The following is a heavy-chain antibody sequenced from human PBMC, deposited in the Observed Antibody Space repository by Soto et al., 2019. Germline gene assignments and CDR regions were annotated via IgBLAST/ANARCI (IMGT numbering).Heavy chain of an antibody. CDR2: IIPIVGKG. J-gene: IGHJ6*02. V-gene: IGHV1-69*01. CDR1: GGSFSSYA. CDR3: ARDLRAAGRPGMDV. D-gene: IGHD6-13*01. Sequence: QVQLVQSGAEVKKPRSSVKVSCKASGGSFSSYAISWVRQAPGQGLEWMGGIIPIVGKGNYAQNFQGRVTITADESTSTAYMELSSLRSEDTAMYYCARDLRAAGRPGMDVWGQGTTVTVSS.